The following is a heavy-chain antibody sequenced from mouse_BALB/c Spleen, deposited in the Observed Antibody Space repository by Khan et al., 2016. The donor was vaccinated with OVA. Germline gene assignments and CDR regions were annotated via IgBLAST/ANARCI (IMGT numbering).Heavy chain of an antibody. CDR1: GFTFSNYG. CDR3: ATSYFYGYYFDY. D-gene: IGHD1-1*01. CDR2: ISGDTSTI. J-gene: IGHJ2*01. Sequence: EVQLKESGGGLVQPGGSRKLSCAASGFTFSNYGMHWVRQAPEKGLEWVAFISGDTSTIYYADTVKGRFTISRDNPKNTLFLQMTSLMSEDTARYYCATSYFYGYYFDYWGPGTTLTVSS. V-gene: IGHV5-17*02.